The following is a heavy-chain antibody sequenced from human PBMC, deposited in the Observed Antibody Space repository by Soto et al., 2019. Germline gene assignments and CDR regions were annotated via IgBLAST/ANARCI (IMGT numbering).Heavy chain of an antibody. CDR3: ARMDSSDYHAFEI. CDR1: GGTFSSYT. J-gene: IGHJ3*02. Sequence: QVQLVQSGAEVKKPGSSVKVSCKASGGTFSSYTISWVRQAPGQGLEWMGRIIPILGIANYAQKFQGRVTITADKSTSTAYMELSSLRSEDTAVYYCARMDSSDYHAFEIWGQGTMVTVSS. V-gene: IGHV1-69*02. D-gene: IGHD6-19*01. CDR2: IIPILGIA.